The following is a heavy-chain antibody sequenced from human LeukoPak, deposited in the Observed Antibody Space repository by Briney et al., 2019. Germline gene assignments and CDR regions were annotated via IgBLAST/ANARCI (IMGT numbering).Heavy chain of an antibody. V-gene: IGHV4-34*01. D-gene: IGHD3-22*01. CDR3: VTYYFDSSGPKKNY. CDR1: GGSFSGYY. CDR2: INHSGST. J-gene: IGHJ4*02. Sequence: SETLSLTCAVYGGSFSGYYWSWIRQPPGKGLEWIGEINHSGSTNYNPSLKSRVTISVDTSKKRFSLKLSSVTAADTAVYYCVTYYFDSSGPKKNYWGQGTLVTVSS.